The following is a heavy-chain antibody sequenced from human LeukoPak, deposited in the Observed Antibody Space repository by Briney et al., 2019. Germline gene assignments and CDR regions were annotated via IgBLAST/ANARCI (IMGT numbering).Heavy chain of an antibody. D-gene: IGHD2-2*01. CDR3: AKDRPNIVVVPAATPLDY. J-gene: IGHJ4*02. CDR2: IRYDGSNK. Sequence: GGFLRLSCAASGFTFSSYGMHWVRQAPGKGLEWVAFIRYDGSNKYYADSVKGRFTISRDNSKNTLYLQMNSLRAEDTAVYYCAKDRPNIVVVPAATPLDYWGQGTLVTVSS. CDR1: GFTFSSYG. V-gene: IGHV3-30*02.